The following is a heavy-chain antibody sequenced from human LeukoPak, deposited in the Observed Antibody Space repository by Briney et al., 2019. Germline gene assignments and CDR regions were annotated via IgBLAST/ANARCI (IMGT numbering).Heavy chain of an antibody. Sequence: GASVKVSCKASGYTFTSYDINWVRQTTGQGLEWMGWMNPNSGNTGYAQKFQGRVTMTRNTSISTAYMELSSLRSEDTAVYYCATLAVAGRRRYYFDYWGQGTLVTVSS. V-gene: IGHV1-8*01. CDR3: ATLAVAGRRRYYFDY. CDR1: GYTFTSYD. D-gene: IGHD6-19*01. J-gene: IGHJ4*02. CDR2: MNPNSGNT.